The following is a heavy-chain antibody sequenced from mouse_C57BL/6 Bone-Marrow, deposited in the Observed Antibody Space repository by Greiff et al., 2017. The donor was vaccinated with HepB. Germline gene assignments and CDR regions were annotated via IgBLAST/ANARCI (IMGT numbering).Heavy chain of an antibody. J-gene: IGHJ2*01. V-gene: IGHV1-55*01. CDR3: ARSSITTVVVDY. CDR2: IYPGSGST. D-gene: IGHD1-1*01. Sequence: QVQLQQPGAELVKPGASVKMSCKASGYTFTSYWITWVKQRPGQGLEWIGDIYPGSGSTNYNEKFKSKATLTVDTSSSTAYMQLSSLTSEDSAVYYCARSSITTVVVDYWGQGPTLTVSS. CDR1: GYTFTSYW.